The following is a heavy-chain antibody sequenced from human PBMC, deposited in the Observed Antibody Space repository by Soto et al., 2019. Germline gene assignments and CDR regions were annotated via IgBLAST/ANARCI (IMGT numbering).Heavy chain of an antibody. J-gene: IGHJ4*02. Sequence: SETLSLTCSVSGASISSSDYYWGWIRQPPGQGLEWIGSIYGGSTYYNPSLKSRVTISVDTSKNQFSLKLSSVTAADTAVYYCARAGGLGAVAVDYWGQGTLVTVSS. CDR2: IYGGST. CDR1: GASISSSDYY. D-gene: IGHD6-19*01. V-gene: IGHV4-39*07. CDR3: ARAGGLGAVAVDY.